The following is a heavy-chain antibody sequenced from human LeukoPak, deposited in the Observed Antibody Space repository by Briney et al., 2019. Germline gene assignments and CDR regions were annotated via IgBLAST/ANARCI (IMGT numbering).Heavy chain of an antibody. D-gene: IGHD3-3*02. V-gene: IGHV3-30-3*01. CDR3: ALAPEPLPLTDDAFDI. CDR1: GFTFSSYA. J-gene: IGHJ3*02. CDR2: ISYDGSNK. Sequence: GRSLRLSCAASGFTFSSYAMPWVRQAPGKGLEWVAVISYDGSNKYYADSVKGRFTISRDNSKNTLYLQMNSLRAEDTAVYYCALAPEPLPLTDDAFDIWGQGTMVTVSS.